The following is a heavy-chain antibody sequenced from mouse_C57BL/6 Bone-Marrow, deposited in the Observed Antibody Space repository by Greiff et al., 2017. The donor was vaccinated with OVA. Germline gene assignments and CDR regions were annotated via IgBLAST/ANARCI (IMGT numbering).Heavy chain of an antibody. CDR1: GFSLTSYG. CDR2: IWGGGST. CDR3: AKHIYDCYYDYYAMDY. D-gene: IGHD2-3*01. Sequence: VQLVESGPGLVAPSQSLPITCTVSGFSLTSYGVDWVRQPPGKGLEWLGVIWGGGSTNYNSALMSRLSISKDNSKSQVFLKMNSLQTDDTAMYYCAKHIYDCYYDYYAMDYWGQGTSVTVSS. V-gene: IGHV2-9*01. J-gene: IGHJ4*01.